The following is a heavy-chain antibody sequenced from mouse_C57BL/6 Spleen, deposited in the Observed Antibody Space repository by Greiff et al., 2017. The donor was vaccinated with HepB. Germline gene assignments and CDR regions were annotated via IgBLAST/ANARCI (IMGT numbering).Heavy chain of an antibody. CDR2: IYPGDGDT. V-gene: IGHV1-82*01. Sequence: VQLQQSGPELVKPGASVKISCKASGYAFSSSWMNWVKQRPGKCLEWIGRIYPGDGDTNYNGKFKGKATLTADKSSSTAYMQLSSLTSEDSAVYFCERGNGYWAYWGQGTLVTVSA. CDR3: ERGNGYWAY. D-gene: IGHD2-3*01. CDR1: GYAFSSSW. J-gene: IGHJ3*01.